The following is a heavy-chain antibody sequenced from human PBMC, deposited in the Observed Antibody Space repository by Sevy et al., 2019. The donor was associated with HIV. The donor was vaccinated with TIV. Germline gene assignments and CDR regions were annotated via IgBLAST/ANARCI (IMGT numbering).Heavy chain of an antibody. CDR2: ISGTGFST. CDR3: AKGRSSGWDGGFDY. Sequence: QQRGSLRLSCAASGFSFSNYVMSWVRQAPGKGLEWVSSISGTGFSTYYADSVKGRFTISRDNSKNTLYLQMNSLSAEDTAVYYCAKGRSSGWDGGFDYWGQGTLVTVSS. D-gene: IGHD6-19*01. V-gene: IGHV3-23*01. CDR1: GFSFSNYV. J-gene: IGHJ4*02.